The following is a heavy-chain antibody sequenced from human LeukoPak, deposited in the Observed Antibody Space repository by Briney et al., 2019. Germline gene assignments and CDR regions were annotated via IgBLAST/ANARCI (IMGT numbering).Heavy chain of an antibody. CDR1: GFTFSSYA. Sequence: GGSLRLSCAASGFTFSSYAMSWVRQAPGKGLKWVSAISGSGGSTYYADSVKGRFTISRDNSKNTLYLQMNSLRAEDTAVYYCAKWYYYDSSGRKNYFDYWGQGTLVTVSS. V-gene: IGHV3-23*01. D-gene: IGHD3-22*01. J-gene: IGHJ4*02. CDR2: ISGSGGST. CDR3: AKWYYYDSSGRKNYFDY.